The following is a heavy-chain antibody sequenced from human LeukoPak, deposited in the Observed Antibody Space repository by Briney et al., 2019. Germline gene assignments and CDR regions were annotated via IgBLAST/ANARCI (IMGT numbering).Heavy chain of an antibody. J-gene: IGHJ4*02. CDR1: GGTFSSYA. CDR3: AREAARGIAVAGTNNLDY. CDR2: IIPIFGTA. V-gene: IGHV1-69*13. D-gene: IGHD6-19*01. Sequence: SVKVSCKASGGTFSSYAISWVRQAPGQGLELMGGIIPIFGTANYAQKFQGRVTITADESTSTAYMELSSLRSEDTAVYYCAREAARGIAVAGTNNLDYWGQGTLVTVSS.